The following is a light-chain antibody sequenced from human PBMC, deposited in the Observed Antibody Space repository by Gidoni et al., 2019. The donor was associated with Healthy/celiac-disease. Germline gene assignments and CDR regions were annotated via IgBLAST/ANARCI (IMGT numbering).Light chain of an antibody. Sequence: DIQMTQFPSSLSAAVGDRVTITCRASQSISSYLNWYQQKQGKATKLLIYAASSLQSGVPSRFSGSGSGTDFTLTISSLQPEDFATYYCQQGYSTPRTFGQGTKVEIK. CDR3: QQGYSTPRT. CDR1: QSISSY. J-gene: IGKJ1*01. V-gene: IGKV1-39*01. CDR2: AAS.